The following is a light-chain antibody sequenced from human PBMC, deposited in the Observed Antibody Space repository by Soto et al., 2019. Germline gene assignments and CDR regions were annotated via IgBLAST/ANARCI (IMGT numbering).Light chain of an antibody. Sequence: ENVLTQSPGTLSLSPGERATLSCSATQTVTGKYLAWYHQKPGQAPRLLVYGASGRATAIPDRFSGRGSGTALTLISTTVEADDSAVYYCHQYGLLRLPASSLLPFGGGTKVEIK. CDR3: HQYGLLRLPASSLLP. V-gene: IGKV3-20*01. CDR2: GAS. J-gene: IGKJ4*01. CDR1: QTVTGKY.